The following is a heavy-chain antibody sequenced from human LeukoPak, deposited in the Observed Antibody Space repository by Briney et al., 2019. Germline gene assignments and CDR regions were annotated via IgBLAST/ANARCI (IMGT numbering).Heavy chain of an antibody. J-gene: IGHJ4*02. CDR2: INSDGSNT. V-gene: IGHV3-74*01. CDR3: ARVRDISGHWGFLDY. D-gene: IGHD6-19*01. Sequence: GGSLRLSCAVSGFTFSSYWMHWVRQAPGKGLVWVSRINSDGSNTNYADSVKGRFTISRDNAKNTLYLQMNSLRAEDTAVFYCARVRDISGHWGFLDYWGQGTLVTVSS. CDR1: GFTFSSYW.